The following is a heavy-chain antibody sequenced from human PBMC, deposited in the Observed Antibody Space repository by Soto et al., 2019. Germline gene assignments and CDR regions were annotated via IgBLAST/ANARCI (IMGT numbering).Heavy chain of an antibody. D-gene: IGHD2-2*01. CDR3: ASGSAAIMGD. J-gene: IGHJ4*02. Sequence: QVQMQESGPGLLKPSETLSLTCTVSGGSISSYYWSWIRQPPGKGLEWIGYIYYRVSTTDNPSLNIGVTISVDSSKTPLSLKLSSVTAADTAVYYCASGSAAIMGDWWQGTLVTVSS. CDR2: IYYRVST. V-gene: IGHV4-59*01. CDR1: GGSISSYY.